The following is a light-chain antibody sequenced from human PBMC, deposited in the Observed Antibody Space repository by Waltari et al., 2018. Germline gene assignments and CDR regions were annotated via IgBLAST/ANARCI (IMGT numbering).Light chain of an antibody. V-gene: IGKV3-20*01. Sequence: EIVLTPSPATLSLSPGERATLSCRASQSVSRTLDWYQQKPGQAPRLLIYDASNRATGIPDRFSGSGSETDFSLTISRLEPEDFAVYYCQKYGTLPATFGQGTKVEVK. J-gene: IGKJ1*01. CDR3: QKYGTLPAT. CDR2: DAS. CDR1: QSVSRT.